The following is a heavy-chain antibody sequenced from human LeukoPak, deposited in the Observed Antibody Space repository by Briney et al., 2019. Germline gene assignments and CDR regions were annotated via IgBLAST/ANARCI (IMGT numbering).Heavy chain of an antibody. J-gene: IGHJ2*01. CDR3: ATEGVVPAAMSGWYFDL. Sequence: SETLSLTCTVSGGSISSGGYYWSWLRQHPGRGLGWIGFIDYGGSTYYNPCLKGPVTISVATSKNQFSLKLCSVTAADTAVYYCATEGVVPAAMSGWYFDLWGGRAPVSVSS. CDR1: GGSISSGGYY. V-gene: IGHV4-31*01. CDR2: IDYGGST. D-gene: IGHD2-2*01.